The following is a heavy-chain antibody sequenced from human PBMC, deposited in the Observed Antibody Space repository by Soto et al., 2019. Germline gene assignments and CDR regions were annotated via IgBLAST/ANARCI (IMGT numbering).Heavy chain of an antibody. CDR1: GDSVSSNNTT. Sequence: SQTLSLTCGISGDSVSSNNTTWDCIRQSPSRGLEWLGRTYDRSRWYQDYADSVKGRITISADTAKNQFSLQLKSVIPGDTAVYYCARDRTPYNCFDPWGQGTLVTVSS. J-gene: IGHJ5*02. CDR2: TYDRSRWYQ. V-gene: IGHV6-1*01. CDR3: ARDRTPYNCFDP.